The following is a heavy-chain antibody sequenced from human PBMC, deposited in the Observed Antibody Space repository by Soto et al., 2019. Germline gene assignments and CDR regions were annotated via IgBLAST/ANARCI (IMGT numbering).Heavy chain of an antibody. CDR3: ARGWGLDP. CDR1: GFTFNSYW. J-gene: IGHJ5*02. D-gene: IGHD1-26*01. Sequence: EVQLVESGGGLVQPGGSLRLSCAASGFTFNSYWMTWVRQAPGKGLEWVANIKQDGSEKYYVDSVKGRFTISRDNAKNSLYLQRNSLRAEGPAVYYCARGWGLDPWGQGTLVTVSS. CDR2: IKQDGSEK. V-gene: IGHV3-7*04.